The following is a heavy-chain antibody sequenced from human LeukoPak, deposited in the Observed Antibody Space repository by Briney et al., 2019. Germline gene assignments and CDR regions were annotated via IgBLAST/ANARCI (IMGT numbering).Heavy chain of an antibody. Sequence: SVKVSCKASGGTFSSYAISWVRQAPGQGLEWMGGIIPIFGTANYAQKFQGRVTITADEPTSTAYMELSSLRSEDTAVYYCARTQSNPRTLNFDYWGQGTLVTVSS. D-gene: IGHD1-14*01. CDR2: IIPIFGTA. CDR1: GGTFSSYA. V-gene: IGHV1-69*13. CDR3: ARTQSNPRTLNFDY. J-gene: IGHJ4*02.